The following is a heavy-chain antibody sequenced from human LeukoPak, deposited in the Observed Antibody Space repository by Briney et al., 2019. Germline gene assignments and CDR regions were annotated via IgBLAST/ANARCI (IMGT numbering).Heavy chain of an antibody. Sequence: SGTLSLTCAVSGGSISSGGYSWSWIRQPPGKGLEWIGYIYHSGSTYYNPSLKSRVTISVDRSKNQFSLKLSSVTAADTAVYYCARAGGELPTDAFDIWGQGTMVTVSS. CDR1: GGSISSGGYS. D-gene: IGHD1-26*01. J-gene: IGHJ3*02. V-gene: IGHV4-30-2*01. CDR2: IYHSGST. CDR3: ARAGGELPTDAFDI.